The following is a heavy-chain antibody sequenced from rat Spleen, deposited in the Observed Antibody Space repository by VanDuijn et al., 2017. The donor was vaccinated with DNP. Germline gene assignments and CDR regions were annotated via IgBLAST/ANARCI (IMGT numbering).Heavy chain of an antibody. J-gene: IGHJ1*01. V-gene: IGHV3-1*01. CDR3: ARHHYTTVTSYWYFDF. CDR1: GYSITSNY. D-gene: IGHD1-1*01. CDR2: ISYSGST. Sequence: EVQLQESGPGLVKPSQSLSLTCSVTGYSITSNYWGWIRKFPGNKMEYIGHISYSGSTAYNPSPKSRISITRDTSKNQFFLQLSSLTPEDTATYYCARHHYTTVTSYWYFDFWGPGTMVTVSS.